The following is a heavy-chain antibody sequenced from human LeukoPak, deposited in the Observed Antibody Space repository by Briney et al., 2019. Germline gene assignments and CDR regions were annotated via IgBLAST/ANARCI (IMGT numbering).Heavy chain of an antibody. CDR2: ISYDGSNK. CDR1: GFTFSSYG. J-gene: IGHJ4*02. CDR3: ASHYDTSGYHYFDF. V-gene: IGHV3-30*03. D-gene: IGHD3-22*01. Sequence: GSLRLSCTASGFTFSSYGMHWVRQAPGKGREWVAVISYDGSNKYYADSVKGRFTISRDSSKNTLYLQMNSLRAEDTAVYYCASHYDTSGYHYFDFRGQGTLVTVSS.